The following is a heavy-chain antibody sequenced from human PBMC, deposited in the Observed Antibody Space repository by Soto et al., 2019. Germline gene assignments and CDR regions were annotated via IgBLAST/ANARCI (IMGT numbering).Heavy chain of an antibody. CDR1: GGSIRNSGYY. Sequence: QVQLQESGPGLVKPSQTLSLTCTVSGGSIRNSGYYWSWIRQHPGKGLEGIGYISYSGSTDYAPSLKSRVTMSVDTSKNQFSLKLSSVTAADTAVYYCARDAVTKRDFYYYGMDVWGRGTTVTVSS. CDR2: ISYSGST. V-gene: IGHV4-31*03. D-gene: IGHD4-4*01. J-gene: IGHJ6*02. CDR3: ARDAVTKRDFYYYGMDV.